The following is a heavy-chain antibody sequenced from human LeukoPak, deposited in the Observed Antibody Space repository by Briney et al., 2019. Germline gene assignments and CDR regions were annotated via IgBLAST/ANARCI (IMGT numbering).Heavy chain of an antibody. CDR1: GYTFTGYY. J-gene: IGHJ4*02. CDR2: INPNSGVT. V-gene: IGHV1-2*02. CDR3: ARSYSGDSGWYFDY. Sequence: GASVTASFTASGYTFTGYYIHWVRQAPGQGLEWVGWINPNSGVTNYAQKFQGRVSMTRDTSISTAYMELSRLRSDDTAVYYCARSYSGDSGWYFDYWGQGTLVTVSS. D-gene: IGHD1-26*01.